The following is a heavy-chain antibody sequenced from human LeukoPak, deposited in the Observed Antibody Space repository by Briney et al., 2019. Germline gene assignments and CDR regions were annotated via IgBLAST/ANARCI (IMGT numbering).Heavy chain of an antibody. V-gene: IGHV3-30-3*01. CDR1: GFTFSSYA. Sequence: HAGRSLRLSCAASGFTFSSYAMHWVRQAPGKGLEWVAVISYDGSNKYYADSVKGWFTISRDNSKNTLYLQMNSLRAEDTAVYYCARDRAAADLDYWGQGALVTVSS. D-gene: IGHD6-13*01. CDR2: ISYDGSNK. J-gene: IGHJ4*02. CDR3: ARDRAAADLDY.